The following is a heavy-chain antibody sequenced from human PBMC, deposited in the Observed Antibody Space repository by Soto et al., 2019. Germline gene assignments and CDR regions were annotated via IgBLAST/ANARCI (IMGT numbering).Heavy chain of an antibody. CDR1: GDSVSKYY. V-gene: IGHV4-4*07. D-gene: IGHD4-17*01. CDR3: ARSPAYGDYANLDT. CDR2: IHSTSRP. Sequence: QVQLQESGPGLVKPSETLSLTCTVSGDSVSKYYWNWIRQPAGKGLEWIGRIHSTSRPNYNPSLTSRVTVSVDTSKNQFSLKLTLASVTAADTAVYYCARSPAYGDYANLDTWGQGTLVTVSS. J-gene: IGHJ5*02.